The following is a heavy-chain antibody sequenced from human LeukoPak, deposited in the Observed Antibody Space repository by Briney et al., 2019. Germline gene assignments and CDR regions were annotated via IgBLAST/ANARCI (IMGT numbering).Heavy chain of an antibody. J-gene: IGHJ3*02. CDR2: ISSGGTYK. CDR3: AKPTSGNSNSAYAFDI. CDR1: GFTFSDYT. V-gene: IGHV3-21*01. D-gene: IGHD3-10*01. Sequence: PGGSLRLSCAASGFTFSDYTMNWVRQAPGKGLEWVSSISSGGTYKYYADSVKGRFTISRDNAQNSLHLQMNSLRAEDSSVYYCAKPTSGNSNSAYAFDIWGQGTMVTVSS.